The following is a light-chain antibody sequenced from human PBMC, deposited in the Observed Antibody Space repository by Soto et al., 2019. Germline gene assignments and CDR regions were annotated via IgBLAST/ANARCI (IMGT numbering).Light chain of an antibody. CDR3: QQYGSSPPYT. V-gene: IGKV3-20*01. CDR2: GAS. Sequence: EIVLTQSPGTLSLSPGERATLSCRASQSDSSSYLAWYQQKPGQAPRLLIYGASSRATGILDRFSGSGSGTDFTLTISRLEPEDFAVYYCQQYGSSPPYTFGQGTKLEIK. J-gene: IGKJ2*01. CDR1: QSDSSSY.